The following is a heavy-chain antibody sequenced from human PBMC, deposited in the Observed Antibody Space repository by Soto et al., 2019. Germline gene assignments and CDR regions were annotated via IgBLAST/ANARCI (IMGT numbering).Heavy chain of an antibody. D-gene: IGHD3-3*01. CDR1: GFTFSSYG. J-gene: IGHJ6*02. CDR2: IWYDGSNK. CDR3: VRAFAPWSGYYRVYYYGMDV. V-gene: IGHV3-33*01. Sequence: QVQLVESGGGVVQPGRSLRLSCAASGFTFSSYGMHWVRQAPGKGLEWVAVIWYDGSNKYYADSVKGRFTISRDNSKNTLYLQMNSLRAEDTAVYYCVRAFAPWSGYYRVYYYGMDVWGQGTTVTVSS.